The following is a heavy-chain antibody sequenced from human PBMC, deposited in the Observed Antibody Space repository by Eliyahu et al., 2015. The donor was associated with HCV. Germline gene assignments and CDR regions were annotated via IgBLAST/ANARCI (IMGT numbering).Heavy chain of an antibody. Sequence: QVQLVQSGAEVKKPGASVKVSCKASGYTFTGYYIHWVRXAPGQGLEWMGWLNPDSGGTSYTQKFQGRVTMTRDTSITTAYMELRRLRSDDTAVYYCARESHLSERQLGAAFDIWGQGTMVTVSS. CDR3: ARESHLSERQLGAAFDI. CDR2: LNPDSGGT. CDR1: GYTFTGYY. V-gene: IGHV1-2*02. J-gene: IGHJ3*02. D-gene: IGHD6-13*01.